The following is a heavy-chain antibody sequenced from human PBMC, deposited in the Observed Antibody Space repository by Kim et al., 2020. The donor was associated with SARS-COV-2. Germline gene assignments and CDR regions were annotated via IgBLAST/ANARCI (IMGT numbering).Heavy chain of an antibody. CDR2: INHSGST. CDR3: AREGLADYGDYGTEY. D-gene: IGHD4-17*01. Sequence: SETLSLTCAVYGGSFSGYYWSWIRQPPGKGLEWIGEINHSGSTNYNPSLKSRVTISVDTSKNQFSLKLSSVTAADTAVYYCAREGLADYGDYGTEYWGQGTLVTVSS. V-gene: IGHV4-34*01. J-gene: IGHJ4*02. CDR1: GGSFSGYY.